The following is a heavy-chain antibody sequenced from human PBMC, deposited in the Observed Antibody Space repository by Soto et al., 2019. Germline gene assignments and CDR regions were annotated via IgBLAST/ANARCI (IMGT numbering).Heavy chain of an antibody. J-gene: IGHJ3*02. CDR2: IYYSGST. CDR1: GGSISSSSYY. Sequence: PSETLSLTCTVSGGSISSSSYYWGWIRQPPGKGLEWIGSIYYSGSTYYKPSLKNRVTISVDTSKNQFYLKQSSETAADTAVYYCARGSITMIVVVITSAFDIWGQGTMVT. D-gene: IGHD3-22*01. CDR3: ARGSITMIVVVITSAFDI. V-gene: IGHV4-39*02.